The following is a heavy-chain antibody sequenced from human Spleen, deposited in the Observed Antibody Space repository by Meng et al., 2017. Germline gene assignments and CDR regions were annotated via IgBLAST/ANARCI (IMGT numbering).Heavy chain of an antibody. Sequence: GESLKISCKGSGYSFTSYWIGWVRQMPGKGLEWVANIKQDGSEKYYVDSVKGRFTISRDNAKNSLYLQMNSLRAEDTAVYYCARDNGYSYGWGYYYYYGMDVWGQGTTVTVSS. J-gene: IGHJ6*02. CDR2: IKQDGSEK. CDR3: ARDNGYSYGWGYYYYYGMDV. CDR1: GYSFTSYW. V-gene: IGHV3-7*01. D-gene: IGHD5-18*01.